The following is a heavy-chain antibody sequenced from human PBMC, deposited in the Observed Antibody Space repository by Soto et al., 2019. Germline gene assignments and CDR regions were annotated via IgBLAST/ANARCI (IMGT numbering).Heavy chain of an antibody. CDR3: AKGKANTVFGVNTIFDY. Sequence: GGSLRLSCAASGFTFSSYAMSWVRQAPGKGPEWVSTISGNGGSTHYADSVKGRFTISRDNSMNTLYLQMNSLRAEDTAIYYCAKGKANTVFGVNTIFDYWGQGTLVTVSS. CDR1: GFTFSSYA. V-gene: IGHV3-23*01. D-gene: IGHD3-3*01. CDR2: ISGNGGST. J-gene: IGHJ4*02.